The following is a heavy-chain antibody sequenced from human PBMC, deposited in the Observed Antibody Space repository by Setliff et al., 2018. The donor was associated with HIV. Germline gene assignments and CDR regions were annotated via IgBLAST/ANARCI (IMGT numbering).Heavy chain of an antibody. CDR3: ARDASRDNDYGHYWGLGGMDV. Sequence: GGSLRLSCAASGFTFSGYAMHWVRQAPGKGLEWVSVISFDGTNKYYVESVKGRFTISRDNSKNTLYLQMNNLRPEDTAVYYCARDASRDNDYGHYWGLGGMDVWGKGTTVTVSS. CDR1: GFTFSGYA. CDR2: ISFDGTNK. D-gene: IGHD4-17*01. J-gene: IGHJ6*03. V-gene: IGHV3-30*04.